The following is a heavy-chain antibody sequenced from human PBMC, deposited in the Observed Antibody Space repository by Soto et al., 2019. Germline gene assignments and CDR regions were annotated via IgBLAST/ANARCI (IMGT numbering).Heavy chain of an antibody. V-gene: IGHV4-31*11. CDR2: IYYSGST. D-gene: IGHD3-10*01. Sequence: TLSLTCAVSGGSISSGGYYWSWIRQHPGKGLEWIGYIYYSGSTYYNPSLKSRVTISVDTSNNQFSLELSSVTAADTAVYYCARDGDSPFDYWGQETLVTVS. J-gene: IGHJ4*02. CDR3: ARDGDSPFDY. CDR1: GGSISSGGYY.